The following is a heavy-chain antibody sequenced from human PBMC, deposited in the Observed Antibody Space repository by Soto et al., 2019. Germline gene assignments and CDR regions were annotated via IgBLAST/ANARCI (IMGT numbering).Heavy chain of an antibody. J-gene: IGHJ2*01. CDR2: IWYDGSNK. CDR1: GFTFSSYG. Sequence: QVQLVESGGGVVQPGRSLRLSCAASGFTFSSYGMHWVRQAPGKGLEWVAVIWYDGSNKYYADSVKGRFTISRDNSKNPLYLQMNSLRAEDTAVYYCARQYYDFWSGYPDWYFDLWGRGTLVTVSS. D-gene: IGHD3-3*01. CDR3: ARQYYDFWSGYPDWYFDL. V-gene: IGHV3-33*01.